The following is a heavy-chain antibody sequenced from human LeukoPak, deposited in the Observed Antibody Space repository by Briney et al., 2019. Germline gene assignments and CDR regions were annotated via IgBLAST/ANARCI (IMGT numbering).Heavy chain of an antibody. CDR2: ISGSGGIT. D-gene: IGHD2-2*01. V-gene: IGHV3-23*01. CDR1: GFTFDTYE. Sequence: GGSLRLSCAVSGFTFDTYEMSWVRQAPGKGLEWVSGISGSGGITYYADSVKGRFTISRDTSKNTLYLQINSLRAEDTAVYYCATRGVPAAMFWGQGTLVSVSS. CDR3: ATRGVPAAMF. J-gene: IGHJ4*02.